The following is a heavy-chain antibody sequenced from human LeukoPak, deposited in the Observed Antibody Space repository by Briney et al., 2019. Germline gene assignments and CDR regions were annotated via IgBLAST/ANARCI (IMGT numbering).Heavy chain of an antibody. J-gene: IGHJ4*02. CDR3: VVGGSPGY. V-gene: IGHV3-74*01. CDR1: GLALSAYK. D-gene: IGHD2-15*01. CDR2: ISTDGYTT. Sequence: GGSMRLSCAASGLALSAYKMHWVRQAPRKGLVWVSRISTDGYTTDYADFVQGRFTASRDNTKNTWSLEMNSLRAEDTAVYYCVVGGSPGYWGQGTLVTVSS.